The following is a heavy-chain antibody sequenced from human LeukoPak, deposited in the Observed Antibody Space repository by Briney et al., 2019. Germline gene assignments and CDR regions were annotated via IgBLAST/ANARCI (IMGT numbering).Heavy chain of an antibody. Sequence: PSQTLSLTCTVSGGSISSGSYYWSWIRQPAGKGLEWIGRMYTSGSTNYNPSLKSRVTISVDTSKNQFSLKLSSVTAADTAVYYCARGDSGWYDYFDYWGQGTLVTVSS. CDR1: GGSISSGSYY. J-gene: IGHJ4*02. V-gene: IGHV4-61*02. CDR3: ARGDSGWYDYFDY. D-gene: IGHD6-19*01. CDR2: MYTSGST.